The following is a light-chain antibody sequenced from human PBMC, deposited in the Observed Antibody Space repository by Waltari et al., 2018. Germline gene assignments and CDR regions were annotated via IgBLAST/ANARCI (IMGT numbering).Light chain of an antibody. J-gene: IGLJ3*02. Sequence: QSALSQPRSVSGSPGQSVTISCAGRSSDIGSYNYVSWYQQHPGLAPKLVIYDVTKRPSGVPDRFSGSKSGNTASLTISGLQTDDEADYYCCSYVGNFKVFGGGTKLTVL. CDR1: SSDIGSYNY. CDR2: DVT. V-gene: IGLV2-11*01. CDR3: CSYVGNFKV.